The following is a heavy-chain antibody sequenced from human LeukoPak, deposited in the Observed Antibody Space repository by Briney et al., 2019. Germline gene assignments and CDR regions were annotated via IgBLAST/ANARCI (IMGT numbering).Heavy chain of an antibody. CDR3: ADPFADAFDL. V-gene: IGHV3-66*01. D-gene: IGHD3-3*01. CDR2: IDAGGRT. Sequence: GGSLRLSCSDSGLNIKNKYMSWVRQAPGKGLEWVSVIDAGGRTYDAESVKGRFSMSRDDSKNTVYLQMNSLRVEDTAVYYRADPFADAFDLWGRGTMVTVSS. J-gene: IGHJ3*01. CDR1: GLNIKNKY.